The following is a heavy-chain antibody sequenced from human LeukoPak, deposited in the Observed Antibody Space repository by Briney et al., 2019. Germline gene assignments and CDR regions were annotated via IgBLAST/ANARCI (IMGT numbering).Heavy chain of an antibody. CDR1: GFTFSSYE. V-gene: IGHV3-48*03. CDR3: AKNSIYYDILTGYSPND. CDR2: ISSSGSTI. Sequence: PGGSLRLSCAASGFTFSSYEMNWVRQAPGKGLEWVSYISSSGSTIYYADSVKGRFTISRDNSKNTLYLQMNSLRAEDTAVYYCAKNSIYYDILTGYSPNDWGQGTLVTVSS. D-gene: IGHD3-9*01. J-gene: IGHJ4*02.